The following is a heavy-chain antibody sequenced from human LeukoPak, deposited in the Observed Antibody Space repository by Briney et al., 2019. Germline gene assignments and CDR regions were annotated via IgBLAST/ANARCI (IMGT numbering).Heavy chain of an antibody. CDR1: GYTFTSYD. V-gene: IGHV1-8*03. CDR2: MNPNSGNT. Sequence: ASVKVSCKASGYTFTSYDINWVRQATGQGLEWMGWMNPNSGNTGYAQKFQGRVTITRNTSISTAYMELRSLRSDDTAVYYCARNHLSCGGDCYEFDYWGQGTLVTVSS. CDR3: ARNHLSCGGDCYEFDY. D-gene: IGHD2-21*02. J-gene: IGHJ4*02.